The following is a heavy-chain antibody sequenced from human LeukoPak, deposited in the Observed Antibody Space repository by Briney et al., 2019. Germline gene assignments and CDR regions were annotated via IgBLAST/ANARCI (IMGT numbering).Heavy chain of an antibody. V-gene: IGHV4-34*01. D-gene: IGHD2-15*01. J-gene: IGHJ4*02. CDR2: INPGGST. CDR3: AREDCSGGACTTFDY. CDR1: GGTFSGYY. Sequence: SDTLSLTCAVYGGTFSGYYWIWMRQPPGKGLEWIGKINPGGSTNYNPSLESRLTISVDPSKNQFSLNLTSVTAADTAIYYCAREDCSGGACTTFDYWGQGTLVTVSS.